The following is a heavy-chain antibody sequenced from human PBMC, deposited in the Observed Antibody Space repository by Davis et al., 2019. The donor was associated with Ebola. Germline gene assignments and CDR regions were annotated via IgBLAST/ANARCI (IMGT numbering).Heavy chain of an antibody. V-gene: IGHV3-33*08. J-gene: IGHJ4*02. D-gene: IGHD3-9*01. CDR2: IWYDGSNK. Sequence: GESLKISCVASGFTFSSYGMHWVRQAPGKGLEWVAVIWYDGSNKYYADSVKGRFTISRDNSKNTLYLQMNSLRAEDTAVYYCARDLSGADYWGQGTLVTVSS. CDR1: GFTFSSYG. CDR3: ARDLSGADY.